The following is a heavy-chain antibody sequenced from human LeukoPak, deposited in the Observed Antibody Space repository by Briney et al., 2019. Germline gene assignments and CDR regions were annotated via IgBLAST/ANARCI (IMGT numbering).Heavy chain of an antibody. V-gene: IGHV1-18*01. D-gene: IGHD2-15*01. CDR3: ARDIGYCSGGSCHEYFQH. Sequence: ASVKVSCKASGYTFTSYGISWVRQAPGQGLEWMGWISAYNGNTNYAQKLQGRVTMTTDTSTSTAYMELRSLRSDDTAVYYCARDIGYCSGGSCHEYFQHWGQGTLVTVSS. CDR1: GYTFTSYG. CDR2: ISAYNGNT. J-gene: IGHJ1*01.